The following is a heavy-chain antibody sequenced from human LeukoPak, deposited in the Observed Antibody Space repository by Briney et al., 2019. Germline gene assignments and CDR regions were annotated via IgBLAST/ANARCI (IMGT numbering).Heavy chain of an antibody. CDR2: FYYSGST. Sequence: PSETLSLTCAVSGGSISSYYWSWIRQPPGKGLEWIGFFYYSGSTNYNPSLKSRVTISVDTSKNHFSLKLGSVTAADTAVYYCARGPGGYSYGYYFDYWGQGTLVTVSS. V-gene: IGHV4-59*01. CDR1: GGSISSYY. J-gene: IGHJ4*02. CDR3: ARGPGGYSYGYYFDY. D-gene: IGHD5-18*01.